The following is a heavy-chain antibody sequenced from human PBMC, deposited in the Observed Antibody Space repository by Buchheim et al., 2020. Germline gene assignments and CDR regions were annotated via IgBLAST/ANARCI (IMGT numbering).Heavy chain of an antibody. CDR2: IDASDSYA. CDR1: GYTFSNYW. J-gene: IGHJ4*02. D-gene: IGHD3-16*02. V-gene: IGHV5-10-1*03. CDR3: ARHARDDYVWGSYRCDY. Sequence: EVRLLQSGAEVKKPGESLRISCQGSGYTFSNYWITWVRQMPGKGLEWMGRIDASDSYANYGPSFEGHVTISVDKSISPAYPQWSSLKASDTAMYYCARHARDDYVWGSYRCDYWGQGT.